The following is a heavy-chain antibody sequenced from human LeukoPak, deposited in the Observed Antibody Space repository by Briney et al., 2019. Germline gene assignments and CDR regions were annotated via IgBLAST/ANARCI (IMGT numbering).Heavy chain of an antibody. J-gene: IGHJ4*02. D-gene: IGHD1-26*01. CDR2: IYYSGST. V-gene: IGHV4-59*08. Sequence: SETLSLTCTVSGGSISSYYWSWIRQPPGKGLEWIGYIYYSGSTNYNPSLKSRVTISVDTSKNQFSLKLSSVTAADTAVYYCARQVGARSPFDYWGQGTLVTVSS. CDR3: ARQVGARSPFDY. CDR1: GGSISSYY.